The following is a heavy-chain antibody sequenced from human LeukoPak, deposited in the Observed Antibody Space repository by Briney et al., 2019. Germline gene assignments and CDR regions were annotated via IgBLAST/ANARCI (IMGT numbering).Heavy chain of an antibody. CDR2: ITGSSSTI. Sequence: PGGSLRLSCAASGFTLSSCDMNWVRQAPGKGLEWVSYITGSSSTIYYADSVKGRFTISRDNAKNSLYLQMNSLRDEDTAVYYCARDAYDTSAYYYFDYWGQGTLVTVSS. CDR1: GFTLSSCD. D-gene: IGHD3-22*01. CDR3: ARDAYDTSAYYYFDY. V-gene: IGHV3-48*02. J-gene: IGHJ4*02.